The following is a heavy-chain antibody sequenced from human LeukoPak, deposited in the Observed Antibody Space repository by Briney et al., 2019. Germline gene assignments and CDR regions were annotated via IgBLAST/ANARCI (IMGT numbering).Heavy chain of an antibody. J-gene: IGHJ5*02. CDR2: IYTSGST. CDR1: GGSISSYY. V-gene: IGHV4-4*07. Sequence: ASETLSLTCTVSGGSISSYYWSWIRQPAGKGLEWIGRIYTSGSTNYNPSLKSRVTISVDTSKNQFSLKLSSVTAADTAVYYCARGQWLRGKNWFDPWGQGTLVTVSS. CDR3: ARGQWLRGKNWFDP. D-gene: IGHD6-19*01.